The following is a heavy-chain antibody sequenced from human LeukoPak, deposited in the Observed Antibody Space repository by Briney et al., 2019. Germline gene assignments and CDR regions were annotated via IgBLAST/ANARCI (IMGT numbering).Heavy chain of an antibody. D-gene: IGHD1-26*01. CDR1: GFTFSSYA. V-gene: IGHV3-23*01. CDR3: AKDPIFSGSYGVFDS. J-gene: IGHJ4*02. Sequence: QPGGSLRLSCAASGFTFSSYAMSWVRQAPGKGLEWVSAISGSGGSTYYADSVEGRFTISRDNSKNTLYLQMNSLRAGDTAVYYCAKDPIFSGSYGVFDSWGQGTLVTVSS. CDR2: ISGSGGST.